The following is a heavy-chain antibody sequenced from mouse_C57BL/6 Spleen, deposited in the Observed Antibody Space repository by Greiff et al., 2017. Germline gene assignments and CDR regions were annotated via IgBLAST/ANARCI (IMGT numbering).Heavy chain of an antibody. Sequence: VQLQQPGAELVRPGTSVKLSCKASGYTFTSYWMHWVKQRPGQGLEWIGVIDPSDSYTNYNQKFKGKATLTVDTSSNTAYMQLSSLTSEDSAVYYCARGKKAQADFDYWGQGTTLTVSS. CDR3: ARGKKAQADFDY. J-gene: IGHJ2*01. CDR2: IDPSDSYT. V-gene: IGHV1-59*01. CDR1: GYTFTSYW. D-gene: IGHD3-2*02.